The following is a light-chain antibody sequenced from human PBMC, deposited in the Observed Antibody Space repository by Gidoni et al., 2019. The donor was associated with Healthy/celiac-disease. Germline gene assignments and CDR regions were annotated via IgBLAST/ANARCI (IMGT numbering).Light chain of an antibody. J-gene: IGKJ2*01. CDR1: QSLLHSNGYNY. V-gene: IGKV2-28*01. CDR2: LGS. Sequence: DIVMTQSPLSLPVTPRQPPSISCRSTQSLLHSNGYNYLDWYLQKPGQSPQLLIYLGSNRASGVPDRFSGSGSGTDFTLKISRVEAEDVGVYYCMQALQSPYTFGQGTKLEIK. CDR3: MQALQSPYT.